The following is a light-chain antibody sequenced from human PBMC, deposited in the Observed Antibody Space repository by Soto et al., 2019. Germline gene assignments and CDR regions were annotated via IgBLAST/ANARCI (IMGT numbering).Light chain of an antibody. J-gene: IGLJ2*01. CDR1: SNDVGGYNY. CDR3: SSFTSRTTVL. CDR2: EVS. Sequence: QSALTQPASVSGSPGQSITISCTGTSNDVGGYNYVSWYQQHPGKAPKLMMYEVSNRPSGVSDRFSGSESGNTASLIISGLLAEDEADYYYSSFTSRTTVLFGGGTKLTVL. V-gene: IGLV2-14*01.